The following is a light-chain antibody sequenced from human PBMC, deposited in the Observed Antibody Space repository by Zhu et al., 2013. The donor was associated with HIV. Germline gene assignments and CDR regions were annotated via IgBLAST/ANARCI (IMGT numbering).Light chain of an antibody. CDR1: QSVDSGY. Sequence: EIVLTQSPGTLSLSPGQRATLSCRASQSVDSGYLAWYQQKPGQSPRLLIYGASSRATGIPDRFSGSGSGTDFTLTISRLEPEDSAVYYCQQYGTSLLTFGGGPRWRSN. CDR2: GAS. V-gene: IGKV3-20*01. J-gene: IGKJ4*01. CDR3: QQYGTSLLT.